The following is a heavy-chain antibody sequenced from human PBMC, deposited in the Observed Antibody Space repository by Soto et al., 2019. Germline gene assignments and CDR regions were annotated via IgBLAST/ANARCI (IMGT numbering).Heavy chain of an antibody. Sequence: QVQLVQSGAEEKKPGASVKVSCKASGYTFTSYAMHWVRQAPGQRLEWMGWINAGNGNTKYSQKFQGRVTITRDTAASTACMELSSLRSEDTAVYSCARGDWWLFDYWGQGTLVTVSS. CDR2: INAGNGNT. CDR3: ARGDWWLFDY. CDR1: GYTFTSYA. D-gene: IGHD2-8*02. V-gene: IGHV1-3*05. J-gene: IGHJ4*02.